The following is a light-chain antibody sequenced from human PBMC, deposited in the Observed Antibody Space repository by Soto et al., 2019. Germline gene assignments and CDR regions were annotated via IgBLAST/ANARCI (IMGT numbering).Light chain of an antibody. V-gene: IGKV3-20*01. CDR1: QSINY. J-gene: IGKJ2*01. CDR2: GAY. Sequence: EMVLTQSPGTRSVSPGDRAPLTLRASQSINYLAWYQQKVGQAPRLLIYGAYTRATGIPARFSGSRSATDFILTISRLETEDYAVYYCQHYGSPPPYTFGQGTKLDIK. CDR3: QHYGSPPPYT.